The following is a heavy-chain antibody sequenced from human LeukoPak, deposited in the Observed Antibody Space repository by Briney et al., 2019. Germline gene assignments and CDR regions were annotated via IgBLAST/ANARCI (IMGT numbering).Heavy chain of an antibody. D-gene: IGHD3-3*01. CDR3: AKDRYDFWSGYYTSYFDY. CDR1: GFTFSSYG. Sequence: GGSLRLSCAASGFTFSSYGMHWVRQAPGKGLEWVAFIRYDGSNKYYADSVKGRFTISRGNSKNTLYLQMNSLRAEDTAVYYCAKDRYDFWSGYYTSYFDYWGQGTLVTVSS. V-gene: IGHV3-30*02. J-gene: IGHJ4*02. CDR2: IRYDGSNK.